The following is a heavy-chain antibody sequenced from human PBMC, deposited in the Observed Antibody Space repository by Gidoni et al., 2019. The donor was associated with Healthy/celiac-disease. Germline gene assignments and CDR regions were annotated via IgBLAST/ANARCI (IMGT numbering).Heavy chain of an antibody. J-gene: IGHJ5*02. Sequence: STYYNPSLKSRVTISVDTSKNQFSLKLSSVTAADTAVYYCARHGLPISLWGSYPMWFDPWGQGTLVTVSS. D-gene: IGHD3-16*01. V-gene: IGHV4-39*01. CDR2: ST. CDR3: ARHGLPISLWGSYPMWFDP.